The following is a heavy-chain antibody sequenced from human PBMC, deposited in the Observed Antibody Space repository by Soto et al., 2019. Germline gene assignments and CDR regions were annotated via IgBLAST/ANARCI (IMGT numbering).Heavy chain of an antibody. CDR2: ISGSGGST. V-gene: IGHV3-23*01. CDR1: GFTFSSYA. CDR3: ARGYTYYDILTGYLPDAFDI. Sequence: PGGSLRLSCAASGFTFSSYAMSWVRQAPGKGLEWVSAISGSGGSTYYADSVKGRFTISRDNAKNSLYLQMNSLRAEDTAVYYCARGYTYYDILTGYLPDAFDIWGQGTMVTVSS. D-gene: IGHD3-9*01. J-gene: IGHJ3*02.